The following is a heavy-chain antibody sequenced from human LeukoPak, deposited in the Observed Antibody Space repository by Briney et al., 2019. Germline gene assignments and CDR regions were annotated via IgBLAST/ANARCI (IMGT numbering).Heavy chain of an antibody. CDR1: GFTFSSYG. CDR3: ARGGWFDKYYFDY. J-gene: IGHJ4*02. Sequence: GGSLRLFCAASGFTFSSYGMHWVRQAPGKGLEWVAVIWYDGSNKYYADSVKGRFTISRDNSKNTLYLQMNSLRAEDTAVYYCARGGWFDKYYFDYWGQGTLVTVSS. CDR2: IWYDGSNK. V-gene: IGHV3-33*01. D-gene: IGHD3-10*01.